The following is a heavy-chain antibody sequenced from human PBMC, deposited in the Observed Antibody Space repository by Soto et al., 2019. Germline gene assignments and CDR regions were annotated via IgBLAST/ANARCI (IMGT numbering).Heavy chain of an antibody. Sequence: EVQLVESGGGLVQPGGSLRLSCAASGFTFSGSAIHWVRQAPGKGLEGLGLIRTKANNYATAYGASVKGRFTISRDDSKNTAYLQMNSLKTEDTAIYYCSRQMFSPDNHWGQGTLVTVSS. J-gene: IGHJ5*02. CDR2: IRTKANNYAT. CDR3: SRQMFSPDNH. V-gene: IGHV3-73*01. CDR1: GFTFSGSA. D-gene: IGHD3-10*02.